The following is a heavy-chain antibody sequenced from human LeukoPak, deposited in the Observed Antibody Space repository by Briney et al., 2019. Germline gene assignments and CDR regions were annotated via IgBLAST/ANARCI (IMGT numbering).Heavy chain of an antibody. V-gene: IGHV3-66*01. Sequence: GGSLRLSCAASGFTVSSNYMSWVRQAPGKGLEWVSVIYSGGSTYYADSVKGRFTISRDSSKNTLYLQMNSLRAEDTAVYYCARDSLTGYKVRSYYYMDVWGKGTTVTISS. CDR3: ARDSLTGYKVRSYYYMDV. CDR1: GFTVSSNY. CDR2: IYSGGST. D-gene: IGHD1-14*01. J-gene: IGHJ6*03.